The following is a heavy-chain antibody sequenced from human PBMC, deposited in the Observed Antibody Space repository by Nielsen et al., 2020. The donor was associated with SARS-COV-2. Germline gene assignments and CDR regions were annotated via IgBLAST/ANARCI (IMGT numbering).Heavy chain of an antibody. V-gene: IGHV3-48*01. CDR3: ARDPERGI. CDR2: ISSSSSTI. Sequence: GESLKISCAASGFTFSSYWMHWVRQAPGKGLEWVSYISSSSSTIYYADSVKGRFTISRDNAKNSLYLQMNSLRAEDTAVYYCARDPERGIWGQGTLVTVSS. J-gene: IGHJ4*02. D-gene: IGHD3-3*02. CDR1: GFTFSSYW.